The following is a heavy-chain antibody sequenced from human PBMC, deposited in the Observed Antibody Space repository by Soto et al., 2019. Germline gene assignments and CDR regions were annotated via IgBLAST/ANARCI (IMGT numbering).Heavy chain of an antibody. D-gene: IGHD2-15*01. CDR1: GYTFTSYG. CDR2: ISAYNGNT. V-gene: IGHV1-18*01. Sequence: ASVKVSCKASGYTFTSYGISWVRQAPGQGLEWMGWISAYNGNTNYAQKLQGRVTMTTDTSTSTAYMELRSLRSDDTAVYYCARDKGIFAYYYYGMDVWGQGTTVTVSS. CDR3: ARDKGIFAYYYYGMDV. J-gene: IGHJ6*02.